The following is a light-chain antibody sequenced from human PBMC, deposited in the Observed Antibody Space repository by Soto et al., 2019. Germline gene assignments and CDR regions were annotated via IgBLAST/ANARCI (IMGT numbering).Light chain of an antibody. J-gene: IGKJ4*01. CDR3: QQDGSSLT. CDR2: AAS. V-gene: IGKV1-12*01. Sequence: DIQMTQSPASLSASVGDRVTISCRASQGISTNLAWYQHKPGKAPKLLIYAASSLQTGVPPRFSGSGSGTDFTLTISRLEPEDFAVYYCQQDGSSLTFGGGTKVDIK. CDR1: QGISTN.